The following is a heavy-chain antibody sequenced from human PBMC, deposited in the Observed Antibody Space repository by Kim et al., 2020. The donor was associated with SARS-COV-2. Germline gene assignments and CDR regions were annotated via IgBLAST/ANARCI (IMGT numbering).Heavy chain of an antibody. D-gene: IGHD3-10*01. CDR1: GFTFSSYA. CDR3: ARDLQMVRGVRNTED. V-gene: IGHV3-30*04. Sequence: GGSLRLSCAASGFTFSSYAMHWVRQAPGKGLEWVAVISYDGSNKYYADSVKGRFTISRDNSKNTLYLQMNSLRAEDTAVYYCARDLQMVRGVRNTEDWGQGTLVTVSS. CDR2: ISYDGSNK. J-gene: IGHJ4*02.